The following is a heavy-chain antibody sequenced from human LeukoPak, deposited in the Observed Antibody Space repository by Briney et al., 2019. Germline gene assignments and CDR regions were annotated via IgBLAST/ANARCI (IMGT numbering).Heavy chain of an antibody. V-gene: IGHV1-8*01. CDR1: GYTFTSYD. CDR3: ARASYDSSGYYPDY. Sequence: ASVTVSCKASGYTFTSYDINWVRQATGQGLEWMGWMNPNSGNTGYAQKFQGRVTVTRNTSISTAYMELSSLRSEDTAVYYCARASYDSSGYYPDYWGQGTLVTVSS. J-gene: IGHJ4*02. CDR2: MNPNSGNT. D-gene: IGHD3-22*01.